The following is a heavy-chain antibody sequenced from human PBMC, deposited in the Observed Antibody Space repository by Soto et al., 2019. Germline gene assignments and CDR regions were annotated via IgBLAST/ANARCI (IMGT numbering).Heavy chain of an antibody. CDR3: ARRGGKHWLPRPFDY. CDR1: GGSFSGYY. D-gene: IGHD6-19*01. Sequence: KPSETLSLTCAVYGGSFSGYYWSWICQPPGKGLEWIGEINHSGSTNYNPSLKSRVTISVDTSKNQFSLKLSSVTAADTAVYYCARRGGKHWLPRPFDYWGQGTLVTVS. J-gene: IGHJ4*02. CDR2: INHSGST. V-gene: IGHV4-34*01.